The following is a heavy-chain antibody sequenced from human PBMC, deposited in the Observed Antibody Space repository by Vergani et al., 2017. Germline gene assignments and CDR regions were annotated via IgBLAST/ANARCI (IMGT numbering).Heavy chain of an antibody. CDR2: ISAYNGNT. V-gene: IGHV1-18*01. J-gene: IGHJ3*02. CDR3: ARATYYDILTGYYGAFDI. D-gene: IGHD3-9*01. Sequence: QVQLVQSGAEVKKPGASVKVSCKASGYTFTSYGISWVRQAPGQGLEWMGWISAYNGNTNYAQNLQGRVTMTTDTSTSTAYMELRSLRSDDTAVYYCARATYYDILTGYYGAFDIWGQGTMVTVSS. CDR1: GYTFTSYG.